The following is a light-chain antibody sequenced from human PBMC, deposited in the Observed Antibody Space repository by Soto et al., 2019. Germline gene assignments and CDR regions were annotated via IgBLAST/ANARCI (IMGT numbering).Light chain of an antibody. V-gene: IGKV1-5*03. CDR1: QSISPW. J-gene: IGKJ4*01. CDR3: QQYNTYPLT. CDR2: KAS. Sequence: DIQMTQSPSTLSASVGDSVTITCRASQSISPWLAWYQQKPGKAPTLLIYKASSLERGVPPTFSGTGSGTDFNITISRLQADDFATYYCQQYNTYPLTFGGGTTVEIK.